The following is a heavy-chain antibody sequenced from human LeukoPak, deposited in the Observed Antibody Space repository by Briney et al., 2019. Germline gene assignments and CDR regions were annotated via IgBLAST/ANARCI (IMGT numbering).Heavy chain of an antibody. CDR3: TRGSSGRRDN. Sequence: ASVKVSFKASGYTFTSCDINWVRQATAQGLEWMGWRNPNSGNTGYGQSFQGRITMTRDISIGTAYMELSNLTSEDTTIYYCTRGSSGRRDNWGQGTLVTVSA. J-gene: IGHJ4*02. CDR2: RNPNSGNT. V-gene: IGHV1-8*01. CDR1: GYTFTSCD. D-gene: IGHD6-19*01.